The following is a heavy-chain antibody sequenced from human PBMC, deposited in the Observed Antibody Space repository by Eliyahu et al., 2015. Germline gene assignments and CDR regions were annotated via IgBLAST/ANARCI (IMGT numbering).Heavy chain of an antibody. CDR3: AHRDASAFSTCPFDF. J-gene: IGHJ4*01. V-gene: IGHV2-5*02. Sequence: QITLKESGPTLVKPTQTLTLTCTFSGFSLRTRGVGVGWIRQPPGKALEWLALIYWDDDRRYSPSLRNRLTITKGTSENQVVLTMTNMDPADTATYFCAHRDASAFSTCPFDFWGHGTLVTVSS. CDR1: GFSLRTRGVG. D-gene: IGHD2-2*01. CDR2: IYWDDDR.